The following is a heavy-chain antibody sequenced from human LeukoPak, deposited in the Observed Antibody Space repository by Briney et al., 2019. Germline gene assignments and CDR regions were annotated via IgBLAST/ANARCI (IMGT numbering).Heavy chain of an antibody. Sequence: GGSLRLSCAASGFNFVDYAMHWVRQVPGKGLEWVSGISYNSGTIVYADSVKGRFTISRDNSKHTLYLQMNSLRVEDTAVYYCAKGRTLVGGSTRSYDYWGQGTLVTVSA. V-gene: IGHV3-9*01. CDR3: AKGRTLVGGSTRSYDY. J-gene: IGHJ4*02. D-gene: IGHD1-26*01. CDR2: ISYNSGTI. CDR1: GFNFVDYA.